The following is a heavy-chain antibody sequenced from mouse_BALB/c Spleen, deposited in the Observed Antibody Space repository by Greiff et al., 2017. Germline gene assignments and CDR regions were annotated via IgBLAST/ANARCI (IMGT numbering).Heavy chain of an antibody. CDR1: GYTFTSYY. Sequence: QVQLQQSGPELVKPGASVRISCKASGYTFTSYYIHWVKQRPGQGLEWIGWIYPGNVNTKYNEKFKGKATLTADKSSSTAYMQLSSLTSEDSAVYFCARPSSYDGYIYWYFDAWGAGTTVTVSS. D-gene: IGHD2-3*01. J-gene: IGHJ1*01. CDR2: IYPGNVNT. V-gene: IGHV1S56*01. CDR3: ARPSSYDGYIYWYFDA.